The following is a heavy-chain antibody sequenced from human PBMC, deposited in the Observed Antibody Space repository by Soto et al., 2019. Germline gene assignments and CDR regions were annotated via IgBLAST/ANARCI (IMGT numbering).Heavy chain of an antibody. Sequence: EVQLVESGGGLVKPGGSLRLSCAASGFTFSSYSMNWVRQAPGKGLEWVSFISSSSSYIYYADSVKGRFTISRDNAKNSLYLQMNSLRAEDTAVYYCVRGVRGAFDIWGQGTMVTVSS. CDR2: ISSSSSYI. CDR3: VRGVRGAFDI. J-gene: IGHJ3*02. CDR1: GFTFSSYS. V-gene: IGHV3-21*01.